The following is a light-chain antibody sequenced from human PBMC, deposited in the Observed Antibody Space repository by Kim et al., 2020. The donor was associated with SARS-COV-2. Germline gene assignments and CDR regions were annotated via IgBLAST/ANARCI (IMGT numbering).Light chain of an antibody. CDR2: RSS. Sequence: SPGERAPLSCRARQGVSSNYLAWYQQRPGQAPRLLIYRSSSRATGIPDRFSGGGSGTDFSLTISRLEPEDFAVYYCQQYHNSPFTFGPGTKVDIK. CDR1: QGVSSNY. J-gene: IGKJ3*01. CDR3: QQYHNSPFT. V-gene: IGKV3-20*01.